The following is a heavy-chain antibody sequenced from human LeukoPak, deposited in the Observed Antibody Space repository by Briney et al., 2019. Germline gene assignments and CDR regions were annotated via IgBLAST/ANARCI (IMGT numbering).Heavy chain of an antibody. J-gene: IGHJ4*02. CDR2: IYYNGIT. CDR3: ARWDYDGSGYRKFDF. Sequence: SETLSLTCTVSGGSISGYYRIWIRQPPGKGLEYIGYIYYNGITNYNPSLRSRVTISVDTSKNQFSLRLSSVTAADTAVYYCARWDYDGSGYRKFDFWGQGTLVTVSS. V-gene: IGHV4-59*08. CDR1: GGSISGYY. D-gene: IGHD3-22*01.